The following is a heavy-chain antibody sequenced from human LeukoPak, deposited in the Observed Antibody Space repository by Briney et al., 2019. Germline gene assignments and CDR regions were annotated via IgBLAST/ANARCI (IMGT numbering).Heavy chain of an antibody. CDR1: GLTFSSYG. CDR3: AKNGDRGAYCSGGTCYPYYYYYMDV. V-gene: IGHV3-23*01. J-gene: IGHJ6*03. CDR2: ISTTGGTT. Sequence: GGTLRLSCAASGLTFSSYGMSWVRQAPGRGLEWVSAISTTGGTTYYADSVRGRFTISRDNSRNTLYLQMNSLRAEDTAIYYCAKNGDRGAYCSGGTCYPYYYYYMDVWGKGTTVTISS. D-gene: IGHD2-15*01.